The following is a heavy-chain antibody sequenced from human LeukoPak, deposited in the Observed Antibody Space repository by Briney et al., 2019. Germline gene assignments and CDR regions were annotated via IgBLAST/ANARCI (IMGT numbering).Heavy chain of an antibody. Sequence: GGSLRLSCAASGFTFSSYGMHWVRQAPGKGLEWVAFIRYDGSNKYYADSVKGRFTISRDNSKNTLYLQMNSLRAEDTAVYYCARDAVLGITMILDAFDIWGQGTMVTVSS. J-gene: IGHJ3*02. CDR1: GFTFSSYG. D-gene: IGHD3-22*01. CDR3: ARDAVLGITMILDAFDI. CDR2: IRYDGSNK. V-gene: IGHV3-30*02.